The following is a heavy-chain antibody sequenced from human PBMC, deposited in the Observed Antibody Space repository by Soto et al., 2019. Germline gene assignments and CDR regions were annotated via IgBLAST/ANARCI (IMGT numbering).Heavy chain of an antibody. CDR2: ISGTGGNT. V-gene: IGHV3-23*01. CDR3: AKRRGEGYFDY. Sequence: LRLSCAASGFTFNNYAMIWVRQAPGKGLEWVSTISGTGGNTFYTDSVKGRFAISRDNSKNTVFLQMNSLRAEDTAVYYCAKRRGEGYFDYWGQGTLVTVSS. CDR1: GFTFNNYA. J-gene: IGHJ4*02. D-gene: IGHD3-16*01.